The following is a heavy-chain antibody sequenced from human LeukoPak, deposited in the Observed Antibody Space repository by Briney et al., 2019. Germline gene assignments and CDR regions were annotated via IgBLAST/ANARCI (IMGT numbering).Heavy chain of an antibody. CDR2: IYYSGST. Sequence: PSETLSLTCTVSGGSINSGHYYWVWIRQPPGKGLEWIGSIYYSGSTSYNPSLKSRVTMTVDTSKSQFSLKLSSVTAADTAVYFCARVKGYTIEDYFDYWGQGTLVTVSS. CDR3: ARVKGYTIEDYFDY. V-gene: IGHV4-39*07. J-gene: IGHJ4*02. D-gene: IGHD3-9*01. CDR1: GGSINSGHYY.